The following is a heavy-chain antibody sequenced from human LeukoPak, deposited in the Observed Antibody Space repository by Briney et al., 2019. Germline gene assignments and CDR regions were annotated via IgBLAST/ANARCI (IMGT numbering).Heavy chain of an antibody. V-gene: IGHV1-2*02. D-gene: IGHD6-6*01. Sequence: AASVKVSCKASGYTFTGYYMHWVRQAPGQGLEWMGWINPNSGGTNYAQKFQGRVTMTRDTSISTAYMELSRLRSDDTAVYYCARAPRIAARPPRDAFDIWGQGTMVTVSS. CDR2: INPNSGGT. J-gene: IGHJ3*02. CDR1: GYTFTGYY. CDR3: ARAPRIAARPPRDAFDI.